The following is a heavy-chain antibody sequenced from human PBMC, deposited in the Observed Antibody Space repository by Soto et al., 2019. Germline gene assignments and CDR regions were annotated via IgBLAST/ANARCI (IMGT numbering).Heavy chain of an antibody. CDR1: GYSFTSYW. CDR3: ARHIMVVTSSYGMDV. V-gene: IGHV5-10-1*01. CDR2: IDPSDSYT. Sequence: GASLKISCDASGYSFTSYWISWVRQMPGKGLEWMGRIDPSDSYTNYSPSFQGHVTISADKSISTAYLQWSSLKASDTAMYYCARHIMVVTSSYGMDVWGQGTTVPVYS. J-gene: IGHJ6*02. D-gene: IGHD2-21*02.